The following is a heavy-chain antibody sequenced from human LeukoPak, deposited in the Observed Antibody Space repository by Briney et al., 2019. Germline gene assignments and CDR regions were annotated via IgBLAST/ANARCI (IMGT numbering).Heavy chain of an antibody. J-gene: IGHJ4*02. CDR3: ARDGSRGNLVTAPDF. CDR1: GFTFSDYY. V-gene: IGHV3-11*04. CDR2: ISSFGGSTI. D-gene: IGHD2-21*02. Sequence: GGSLRLSCSASGFTFSDYYMTWIRQTPGKGLEWVSYISSFGGSTIYYADSVKGRFTISRDNAKNSLYLQMNSLRAEDTAVYYCARDGSRGNLVTAPDFWGQGTLVTVSS.